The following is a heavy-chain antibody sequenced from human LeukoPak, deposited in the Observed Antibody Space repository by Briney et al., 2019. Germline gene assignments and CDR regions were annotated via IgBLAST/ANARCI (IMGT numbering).Heavy chain of an antibody. D-gene: IGHD3-10*01. CDR2: IRSSSRTI. CDR3: ARDGSGRVPEMSAPDY. CDR1: GFTFSSYS. J-gene: IGHJ4*02. Sequence: PGGSLRLSCAASGFTFSSYSMNRVRRAPGKGLEWLSYIRSSSRTIYCADSVKGRFTISRDNAKNSLYLQMNSLRAEDTAVYYCARDGSGRVPEMSAPDYWGQGTLVTVSS. V-gene: IGHV3-48*01.